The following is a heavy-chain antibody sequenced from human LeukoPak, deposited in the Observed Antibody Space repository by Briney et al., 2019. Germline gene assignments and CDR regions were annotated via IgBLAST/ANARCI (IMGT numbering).Heavy chain of an antibody. D-gene: IGHD3-3*01. J-gene: IGHJ6*02. V-gene: IGHV1-69*05. CDR3: ARERVRDFWSGLTYGMDV. CDR2: IIPIFGTA. CDR1: GGTFSSYA. Sequence: SVKVSCKASGGTFSSYAISWVRQAPGQGLEWMGGIIPIFGTANYAQKFQGRVTMTRNTSISTAYMELSSLRSEDTAVYYCARERVRDFWSGLTYGMDVWGQGTTVTVSS.